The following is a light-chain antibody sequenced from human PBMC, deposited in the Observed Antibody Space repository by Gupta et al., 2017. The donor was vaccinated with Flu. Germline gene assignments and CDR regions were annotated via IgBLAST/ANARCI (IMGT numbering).Light chain of an antibody. CDR2: WAS. Sequence: DIVMTQSPDSLAVSLGERATINCKSSQSLLYNSNNKNYLAWYQQKPGQPPKLLIYWASTRESGVPDRFSGSGSGTDFTLTISSRQAEDVAVYYCQQYDGYLPYTFGQGTKLEIK. CDR1: QSLLYNSNNKNY. V-gene: IGKV4-1*01. J-gene: IGKJ2*01. CDR3: QQYDGYLPYT.